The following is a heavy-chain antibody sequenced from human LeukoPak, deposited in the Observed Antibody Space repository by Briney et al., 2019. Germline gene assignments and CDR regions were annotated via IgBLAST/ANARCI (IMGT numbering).Heavy chain of an antibody. V-gene: IGHV4-59*01. J-gene: IGHJ4*02. CDR3: ARFGDFWSGHTYFDY. CDR1: GGSISGYY. Sequence: KASETLSLTCTVSGGSISGYYWSWIRQPPGKGLEWIGYIYYSGSTNYNPSLKSRVTISVDTSKNQLSLKLSSVTAADTAVYYCARFGDFWSGHTYFDYWGQGTLVTVSS. CDR2: IYYSGST. D-gene: IGHD3-3*01.